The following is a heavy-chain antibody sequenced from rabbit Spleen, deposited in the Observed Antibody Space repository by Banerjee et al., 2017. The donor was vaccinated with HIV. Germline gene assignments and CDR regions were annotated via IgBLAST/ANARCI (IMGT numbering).Heavy chain of an antibody. CDR3: ARPVDSASYGYATDL. V-gene: IGHV1S45*01. CDR2: INAVTGKA. D-gene: IGHD6-1*01. CDR1: GFSFSNKAV. J-gene: IGHJ4*01. Sequence: QEQLVESGGGLVKPEGSLKLSCTASGFSFSNKAVMCWVRQAPGKGLEWIACINAVTGKAVYASWAKGRFTFSKTSSTTVTLQMTSLTAADTATYFCARPVDSASYGYATDLWGPGTLVTVS.